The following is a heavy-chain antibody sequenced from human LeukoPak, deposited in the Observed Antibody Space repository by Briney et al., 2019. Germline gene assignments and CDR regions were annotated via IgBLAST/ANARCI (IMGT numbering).Heavy chain of an antibody. CDR3: ARIIMVRGATPHDY. CDR2: IYYSGST. D-gene: IGHD3-10*01. CDR1: GGSISSYY. Sequence: SETLSLTCTVSGGSISSYYWSWIRQPPGKGLEWIGYIYYSGSTNYNPSLKSRVTISVDTSKNQFSLKLSSVTAADTAVYYCARIIMVRGATPHDYWAREPWSPSPQ. J-gene: IGHJ4*02. V-gene: IGHV4-59*01.